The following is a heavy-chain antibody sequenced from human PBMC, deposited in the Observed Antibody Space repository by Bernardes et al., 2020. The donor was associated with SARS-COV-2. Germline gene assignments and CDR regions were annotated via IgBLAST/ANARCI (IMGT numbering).Heavy chain of an antibody. V-gene: IGHV1-46*01. CDR1: GYTFTSYY. D-gene: IGHD3-10*01. Sequence: ASVKVSCKASGYTFTSYYMHWVRQAPGQGLEWMGIINPSGGSTSYAQKFQGRVTMTRDTSKSTVYMELSSLRSEDTAVYYCARDSILWFGELFVYGMDVWGQGTTVTVSS. J-gene: IGHJ6*02. CDR3: ARDSILWFGELFVYGMDV. CDR2: INPSGGST.